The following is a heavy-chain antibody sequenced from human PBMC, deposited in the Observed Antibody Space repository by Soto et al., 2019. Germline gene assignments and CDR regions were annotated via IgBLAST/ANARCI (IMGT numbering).Heavy chain of an antibody. CDR2: ISYDGSNK. V-gene: IGHV3-30*18. Sequence: GGSLRLSCAASGFTFSSYGMHWVRQAPGKGLEWVAVISYDGSNKYYADSVKGRFTISRDNSKNTLYLQMNSLRAEDTAVYYCAKDMGLYYYGMDVWGQGTTVTVSS. J-gene: IGHJ6*02. CDR3: AKDMGLYYYGMDV. CDR1: GFTFSSYG. D-gene: IGHD3-10*01.